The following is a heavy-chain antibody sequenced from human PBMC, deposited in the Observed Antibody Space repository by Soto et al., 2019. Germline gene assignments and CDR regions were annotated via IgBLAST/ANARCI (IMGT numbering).Heavy chain of an antibody. CDR2: IIPILGIA. Sequence: SVKVSCKASGGTFSSYTISWVRQAPGQGLEWMGRIIPILGIANYAQKLQGRVTMTTDTSTSTAYMELRSLRSDDTAVYYCARDGGYTSDYWGQGTLVTVSS. J-gene: IGHJ4*02. D-gene: IGHD5-12*01. CDR3: ARDGGYTSDY. CDR1: GGTFSSYT. V-gene: IGHV1-69*04.